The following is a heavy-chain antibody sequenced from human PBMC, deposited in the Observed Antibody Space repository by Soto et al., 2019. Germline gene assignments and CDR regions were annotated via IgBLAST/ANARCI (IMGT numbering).Heavy chain of an antibody. Sequence: SSETLSLTCAVSGYSISSSNWCGWIRQPPGKGLEWIGYIYYSGTTYYNPSLKSRVTMSVDTSKNQFSLKLSSVTAADTAVYYCARVPDYWGQGILVTVSS. CDR1: GYSISSSNW. CDR2: IYYSGTT. V-gene: IGHV4-28*03. CDR3: ARVPDY. D-gene: IGHD2-2*01. J-gene: IGHJ4*02.